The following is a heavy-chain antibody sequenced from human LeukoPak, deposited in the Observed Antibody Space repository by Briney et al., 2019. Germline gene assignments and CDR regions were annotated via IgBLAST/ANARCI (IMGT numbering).Heavy chain of an antibody. CDR3: ARDFSYYYDSSLGY. D-gene: IGHD3-22*01. J-gene: IGHJ4*02. CDR2: ISSSGSTI. Sequence: GGSLRLSCAASGFTFSDYYMSWIRQAPGKGLEWVSCISSSGSTIYYADSVKGRFTISRDNAKNSPYLQMNSLRAEDTAVYYCARDFSYYYDSSLGYWGQGTLVTVSS. CDR1: GFTFSDYY. V-gene: IGHV3-11*01.